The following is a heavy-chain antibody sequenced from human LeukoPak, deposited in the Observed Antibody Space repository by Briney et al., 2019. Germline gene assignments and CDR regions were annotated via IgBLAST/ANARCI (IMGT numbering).Heavy chain of an antibody. CDR1: GYTFTGYY. V-gene: IGHV1-2*02. CDR2: INPNSGGT. D-gene: IGHD6-6*01. Sequence: GASVKVSCKASGYTFTGYYMHWVRQAPGQGLEWMGWINPNSGGTNYAQKFQGRVTMTRDTSISTAYMELSSLRSEDTAVYYCARWGKSIAAPFDYWGQGTLVTVSS. CDR3: ARWGKSIAAPFDY. J-gene: IGHJ4*02.